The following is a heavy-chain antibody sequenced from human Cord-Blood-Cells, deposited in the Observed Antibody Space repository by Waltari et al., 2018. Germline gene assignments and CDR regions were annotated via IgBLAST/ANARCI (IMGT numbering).Heavy chain of an antibody. Sequence: QVQLLASGGGVVQPGRSLRLSGAASGFPFSSYGMHWVSQLPGKGLEWVAVISYDGSNKYYADSVKGRFTISRDNSKNTLYLQMNSLRAEDTAVYYCAKDCSSTSCSSKDAFDIWGQGTMVTVSS. CDR1: GFPFSSYG. J-gene: IGHJ3*02. D-gene: IGHD2-2*01. CDR3: AKDCSSTSCSSKDAFDI. V-gene: IGHV3-30*18. CDR2: ISYDGSNK.